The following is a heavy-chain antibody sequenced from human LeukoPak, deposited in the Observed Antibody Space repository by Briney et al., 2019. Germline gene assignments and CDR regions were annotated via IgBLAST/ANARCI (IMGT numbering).Heavy chain of an antibody. D-gene: IGHD1-1*01. CDR2: ISSSSSYI. Sequence: GGSLRLSCAASGFTFSSYSMNWVRRAPGKGLEWVSSISSSSSYIYYADSVKGRFTISRDNAKNSLYLQMNSLRAEDTAVYYCARGGQLELEYWGQGTLVTVSS. J-gene: IGHJ4*02. CDR3: ARGGQLELEY. V-gene: IGHV3-21*01. CDR1: GFTFSSYS.